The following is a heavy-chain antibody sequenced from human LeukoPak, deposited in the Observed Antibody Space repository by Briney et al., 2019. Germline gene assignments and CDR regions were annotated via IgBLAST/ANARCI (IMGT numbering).Heavy chain of an antibody. Sequence: PSQTLSLTCAVSGGSISSGGYSWSWIRQPPGKGLEWIGYIYHSGSTYYNPSLKSRVTISVDRSKNQFSLKPSSVTAADTAVYYCAREAQQYYDSSGYLWGRGTLVTVSS. CDR1: GGSISSGGYS. J-gene: IGHJ2*01. CDR3: AREAQQYYDSSGYL. CDR2: IYHSGST. D-gene: IGHD3-22*01. V-gene: IGHV4-30-2*01.